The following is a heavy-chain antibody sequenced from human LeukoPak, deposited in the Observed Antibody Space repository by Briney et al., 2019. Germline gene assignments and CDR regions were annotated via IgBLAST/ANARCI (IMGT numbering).Heavy chain of an antibody. CDR1: GFTFSSYS. CDR2: ISSSSSYT. CDR3: ARDHDYQYYYMNV. J-gene: IGHJ6*03. Sequence: GGSLRLSCAASGFTFSSYSMNWVRQAPGKGLEWVSSISSSSSYTYYADSVKGRFTISRDNAKNSLYLQMNSLRAEDTAVYYCARDHDYQYYYMNVWGKGTTVTVSS. V-gene: IGHV3-21*01.